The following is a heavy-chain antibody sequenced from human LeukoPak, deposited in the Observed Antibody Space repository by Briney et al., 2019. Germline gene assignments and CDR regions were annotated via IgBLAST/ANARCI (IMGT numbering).Heavy chain of an antibody. CDR1: GYTFTSYG. D-gene: IGHD5-18*01. Sequence: ASVKVSCKASGYTFTSYGISWVRQAPGQGLEWMGWISAYNGNTNYAQKLQGRVTITTDTSTSTAYMELRSLRSDDTAVYYCARLRGYSYGYDYYYYYMDVWGKGTTVTVSS. CDR3: ARLRGYSYGYDYYYYYMDV. J-gene: IGHJ6*03. V-gene: IGHV1-18*01. CDR2: ISAYNGNT.